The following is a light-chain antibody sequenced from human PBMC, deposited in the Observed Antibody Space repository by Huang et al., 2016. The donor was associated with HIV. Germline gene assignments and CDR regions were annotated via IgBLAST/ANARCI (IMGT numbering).Light chain of an antibody. Sequence: DIQVTQSLSSLSASVGDRVTVTCRTSRGISDSLVWYQQKTGRAPKLLVYAASRLESGVPSRFSGSGAGADFTLTINNLQPEDFATYYCQQYYGTPYTFGQGTKVEIK. CDR2: AAS. CDR3: QQYYGTPYT. CDR1: RGISDS. J-gene: IGKJ2*01. V-gene: IGKV1-NL1*01.